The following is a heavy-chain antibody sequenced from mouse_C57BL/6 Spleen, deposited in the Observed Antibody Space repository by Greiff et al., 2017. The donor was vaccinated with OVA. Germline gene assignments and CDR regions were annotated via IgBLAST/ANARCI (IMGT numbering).Heavy chain of an antibody. CDR3: ARWGTTRYFDV. D-gene: IGHD1-1*01. J-gene: IGHJ1*03. V-gene: IGHV1-85*01. Sequence: VKLMESGPELVKPGASVKLSCKASGYTFTSYDINWVKQRPGQGLEWIGWIYPRDGSTKYNEKFKGKATLTVDTSSSTAYMELHSLTSEDSAVYFCARWGTTRYFDVWGTGTTVTVSS. CDR2: IYPRDGST. CDR1: GYTFTSYD.